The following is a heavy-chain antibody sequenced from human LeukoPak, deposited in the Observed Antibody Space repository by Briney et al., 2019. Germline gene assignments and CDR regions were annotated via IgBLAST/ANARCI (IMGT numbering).Heavy chain of an antibody. CDR1: GFTFSSYW. CDR2: INSDGSST. J-gene: IGHJ5*02. V-gene: IGHV3-74*01. D-gene: IGHD3-10*01. CDR3: AAPMVRGVISPFDP. Sequence: GGSLRLSCAASGFTFSSYWMHWVRQAPGKGLVWVSRINSDGSSTSYADSVKGRFTISRDNAKNTLYLQMNSLRAEDTVVYYCAAPMVRGVISPFDPWGQGTLVTVSS.